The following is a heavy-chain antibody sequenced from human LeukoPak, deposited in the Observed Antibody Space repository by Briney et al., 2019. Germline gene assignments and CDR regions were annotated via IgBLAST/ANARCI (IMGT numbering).Heavy chain of an antibody. D-gene: IGHD3-10*01. CDR3: ARIPTVSTPKYYYYYMDV. CDR2: VNRIGSS. J-gene: IGHJ6*03. V-gene: IGHV4-34*01. Sequence: SETLSLTCTISSGSFGDDYWTWIRQAPGKGLEWIGEVNRIGSSNYNPSLKSRVIIPVDPSKNQFSLNLTSVTAADTAVYYCARIPTVSTPKYYYYYMDVWGKGTTVIVSS. CDR1: SGSFGDDY.